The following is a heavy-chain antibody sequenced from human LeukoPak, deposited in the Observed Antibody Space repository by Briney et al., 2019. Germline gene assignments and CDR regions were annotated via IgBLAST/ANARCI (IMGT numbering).Heavy chain of an antibody. CDR2: IIPIFGTA. D-gene: IGHD4-11*01. J-gene: IGHJ4*02. CDR3: AREYGYSNYYFDY. V-gene: IGHV1-69*13. Sequence: SVKVSCKASGGTFSSYAISWVRQAPGQGLEWMGGIIPIFGTANYAQKFQGRVTITAGESTSTAYMELSSLRSEDTAVYYCAREYGYSNYYFDYWGQGTLVTVSS. CDR1: GGTFSSYA.